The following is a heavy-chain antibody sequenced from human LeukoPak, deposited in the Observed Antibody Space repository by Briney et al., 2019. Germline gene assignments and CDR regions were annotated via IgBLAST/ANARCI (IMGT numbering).Heavy chain of an antibody. Sequence: PGGSLRLSCAASGFTFSRYWMSWVRQAPGKGLEWVSYISSSGSTIYYADSVKGRFTISRDNAKNSLYLQMNSLRAEDTAVYYCAREDSDSGSYQPLDYWGQGTLVTVSS. D-gene: IGHD1-26*01. CDR1: GFTFSRYW. V-gene: IGHV3-48*03. J-gene: IGHJ4*02. CDR3: AREDSDSGSYQPLDY. CDR2: ISSSGSTI.